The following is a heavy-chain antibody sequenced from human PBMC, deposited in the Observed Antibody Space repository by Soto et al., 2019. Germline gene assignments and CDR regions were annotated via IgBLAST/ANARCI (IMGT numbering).Heavy chain of an antibody. CDR2: ISCYNGNT. J-gene: IGHJ4*02. CDR3: ARDMGAQIVDY. V-gene: IGHV1-18*01. D-gene: IGHD1-26*01. Sequence: QVQLVQSGAEVKKPGASVKVSCKASGYTFIRYGITWVRQAPGQGLEWMGWISCYNGNTKYAQKLQGRVTMTTDTSTSTAYMQLRSLRSDDTAVYSCARDMGAQIVDYWGEGTLVTAAS. CDR1: GYTFIRYG.